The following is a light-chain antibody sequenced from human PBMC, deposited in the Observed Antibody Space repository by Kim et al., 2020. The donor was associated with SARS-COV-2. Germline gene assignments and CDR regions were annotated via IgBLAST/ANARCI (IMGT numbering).Light chain of an antibody. CDR1: SANIGRNY. Sequence: QSVLTQPPSASGTPGQRVIISCSGSSANIGRNYVYWYQHFPGMAPKLLMYWNNKRPSGVPARFSGSKSGTSASLAISGLQPDDEADYFCSTWDDSLSGPVFGGGTTLTVL. CDR3: STWDDSLSGPV. V-gene: IGLV1-47*01. J-gene: IGLJ3*02. CDR2: WNN.